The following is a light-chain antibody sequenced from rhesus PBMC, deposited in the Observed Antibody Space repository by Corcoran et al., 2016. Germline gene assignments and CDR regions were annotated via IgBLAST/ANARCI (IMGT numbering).Light chain of an antibody. Sequence: DIQMTQSPSSLSASVGDRVTITCRASENVNDYLHWYQQKPGKTPKVLRYKASTVQRGVPSRFSGSGSGTDVTLPITSLQPEDFATYYCQHSYGTPFTFGPGTKLDIK. CDR3: QHSYGTPFT. CDR2: KAS. CDR1: ENVNDY. J-gene: IGKJ3*01. V-gene: IGKV1-74*01.